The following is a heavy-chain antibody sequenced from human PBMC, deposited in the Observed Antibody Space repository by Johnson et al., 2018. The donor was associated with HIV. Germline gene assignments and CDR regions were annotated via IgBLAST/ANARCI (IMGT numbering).Heavy chain of an antibody. J-gene: IGHJ3*02. CDR1: GFTFSSYA. CDR2: ISYDGSNK. D-gene: IGHD1-7*01. CDR3: ARYEGNYVAFDI. Sequence: QVQLVESGGGLIQPGGSLRLSCAASGFTFSSYAMHWVRQAPGKGLELVAVISYDGSNKYYADSVKGRFNISRDNSKNTLYLQMNSLRAEDTAVYYCARYEGNYVAFDIWGQGTMVTVSS. V-gene: IGHV3-30-3*01.